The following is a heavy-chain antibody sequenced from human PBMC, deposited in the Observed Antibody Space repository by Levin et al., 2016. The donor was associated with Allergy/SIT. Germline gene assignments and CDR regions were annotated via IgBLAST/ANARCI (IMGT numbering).Heavy chain of an antibody. J-gene: IGHJ4*02. Sequence: SGPTLVKPTQTLTLTCTFSGFSLSTSGMCVSWIRQPPGKALEWLARIDWDDDKYYSTSLKTRLTISKDTSKNQVVLTMTNMDPVDTATYYCARTHSYSNSLGSEKTDYWGQGTLVTVSS. D-gene: IGHD4-11*01. CDR3: ARTHSYSNSLGSEKTDY. CDR1: GFSLSTSGMC. CDR2: IDWDDDK. V-gene: IGHV2-70*11.